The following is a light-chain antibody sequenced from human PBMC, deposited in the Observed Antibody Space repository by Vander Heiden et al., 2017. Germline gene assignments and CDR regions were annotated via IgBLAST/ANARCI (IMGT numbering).Light chain of an antibody. Sequence: SQMTESPSSRSASVGDRVTSTCRASQSISSYLNCYQQKPEKAPKLLIYAASSSQSGVPSRISGSASATDFTLTISMLHPEDFATYYCQQSYTTPYTFGQGTKLEIK. CDR3: QQSYTTPYT. CDR1: QSISSY. J-gene: IGKJ2*01. CDR2: AAS. V-gene: IGKV1-39*01.